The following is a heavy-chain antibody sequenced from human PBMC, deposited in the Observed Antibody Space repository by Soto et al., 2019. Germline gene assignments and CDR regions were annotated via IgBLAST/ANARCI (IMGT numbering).Heavy chain of an antibody. CDR2: IYPGDSDT. Sequence: PGESLKISCKGSGYSFTSYWIGWVRQMPGKGLEWMGIIYPGDSDTRYSPSFQGQVTISADKSISTAYLQWSSLKASDTAMYYCARHSIDSNYESRPYGLDVWGQGTTVTVSS. CDR1: GYSFTSYW. CDR3: ARHSIDSNYESRPYGLDV. D-gene: IGHD4-4*01. J-gene: IGHJ6*02. V-gene: IGHV5-51*01.